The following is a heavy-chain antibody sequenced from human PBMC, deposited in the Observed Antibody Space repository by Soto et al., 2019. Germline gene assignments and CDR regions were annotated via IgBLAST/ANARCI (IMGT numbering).Heavy chain of an antibody. CDR3: ARDPGHNASGTYYSHFDY. Sequence: PGGSLRLSCAASGFAFSDYYIIFFRHSPCKWREWVSYISSTSTYTNYTDSVKGRFTISRDNAKNSLYLQMNSLRAEDTAVYYCARDPGHNASGTYYSHFDYWGQGTLVTVSS. V-gene: IGHV3-11*06. CDR1: GFAFSDYY. CDR2: ISSTSTYT. D-gene: IGHD3-10*01. J-gene: IGHJ4*02.